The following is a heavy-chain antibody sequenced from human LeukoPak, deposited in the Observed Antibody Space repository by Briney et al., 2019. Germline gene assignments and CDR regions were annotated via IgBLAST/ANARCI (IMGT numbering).Heavy chain of an antibody. Sequence: PGGSLRLSCEASGFTFSAYAMTWVRQAPGKGLEWVSSIGGDNKLHYSESVKGRFAISRDNSKSMLIVQLNSLRAEDTALYYCARDLHYYVAMDLWGQGTTVTVSS. J-gene: IGHJ6*02. CDR1: GFTFSAYA. V-gene: IGHV3-23*01. D-gene: IGHD3-10*02. CDR3: ARDLHYYVAMDL. CDR2: IGGDNKL.